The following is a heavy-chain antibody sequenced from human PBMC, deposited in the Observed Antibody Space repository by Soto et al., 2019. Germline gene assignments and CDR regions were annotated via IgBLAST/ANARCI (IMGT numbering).Heavy chain of an antibody. J-gene: IGHJ5*02. CDR1: GYNFANFW. D-gene: IGHD1-26*01. CDR3: VGAGGIGGGLVSGWLGT. V-gene: IGHV5-51*01. Sequence: PGESLKISCKGSGYNFANFWIGWVRQMPGKGLEWMGIIYPGDCDNRYNPASQDQVTLSADKSITTAYLQWNSLKASESAMYYCVGAGGIGGGLVSGWLGTWDQGTRFAISS. CDR2: IYPGDCDN.